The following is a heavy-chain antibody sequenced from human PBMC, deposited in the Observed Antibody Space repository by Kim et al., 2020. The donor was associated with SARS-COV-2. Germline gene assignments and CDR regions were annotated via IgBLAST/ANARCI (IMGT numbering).Heavy chain of an antibody. CDR2: TYYSGNT. V-gene: IGHV4-39*01. Sequence: SETLSLTCTVSGGSLSSSSYYWGWIRQPPGKGLEWIGTTYYSGNTYYNPSLKSLDTISVDTSKTQFSLMLGSVTAADTAVYCCARHQGYSSVWYVAFDYYYIDVWGKGTAVTVSS. J-gene: IGHJ6*03. D-gene: IGHD6-19*01. CDR3: ARHQGYSSVWYVAFDYYYIDV. CDR1: GGSLSSSSYY.